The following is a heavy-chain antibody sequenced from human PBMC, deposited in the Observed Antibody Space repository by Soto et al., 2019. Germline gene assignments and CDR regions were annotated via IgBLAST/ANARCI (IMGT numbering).Heavy chain of an antibody. CDR2: IYSGGST. CDR1: GFTVSSNY. V-gene: IGHV3-53*01. D-gene: IGHD3-22*01. Sequence: LRLSCAASGFTVSSNYMSWVRQAPGKGLEWVSVIYSGGSTYYADSVKGRFTISRDNSKNTLYLQMNSLRAEDTAVYYCATPPGHYYDSSGYYYYWGQGTLVTVSS. J-gene: IGHJ4*02. CDR3: ATPPGHYYDSSGYYYY.